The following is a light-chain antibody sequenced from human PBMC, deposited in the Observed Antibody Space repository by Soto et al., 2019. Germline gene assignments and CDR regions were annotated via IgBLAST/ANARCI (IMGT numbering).Light chain of an antibody. Sequence: QSVLTQPPSVSGAPGQRVTISCTGSSSNIGAGYDVHWYQQLPGTAPKLLIYGNSNRPSGVPDRFSGSKSGTSASLAITGLQAEDEADYYCQSCDRSLSGWVFGTGTKVTVL. CDR3: QSCDRSLSGWV. CDR1: SSNIGAGYD. V-gene: IGLV1-40*01. J-gene: IGLJ1*01. CDR2: GNS.